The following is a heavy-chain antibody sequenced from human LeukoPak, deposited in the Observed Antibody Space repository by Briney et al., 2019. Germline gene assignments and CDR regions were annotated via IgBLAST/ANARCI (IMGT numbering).Heavy chain of an antibody. CDR2: IYYSGST. D-gene: IGHD2-21*02. CDR3: ARRRGVTVDY. J-gene: IGHJ4*02. Sequence: SETLSLTCTVSGGSISSYYWSWIRQPPGKGLEWIGYIYYSGSTNYNPSHKSRVTISVDTSKNQFSLKLSSVTAADTAVYYCARRRGVTVDYWGQGTLVTVSS. V-gene: IGHV4-59*01. CDR1: GGSISSYY.